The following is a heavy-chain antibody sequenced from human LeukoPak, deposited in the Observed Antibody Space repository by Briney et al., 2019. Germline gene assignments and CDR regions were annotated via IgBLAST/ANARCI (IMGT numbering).Heavy chain of an antibody. V-gene: IGHV4-34*01. J-gene: IGHJ5*02. CDR1: GGSFSGYY. D-gene: IGHD3-10*01. CDR2: IHYSGNT. CDR3: ARDALFTMVRGVIISNWFDP. Sequence: NPSETLSLTCAVYGGSFSGYYWGWIRQPPGKGLEWIGSIHYSGNTYYKPSLKSRVTISVDTSKNQFSLKLSSVTAADTAVYYCARDALFTMVRGVIISNWFDPWGQGTLVTVSS.